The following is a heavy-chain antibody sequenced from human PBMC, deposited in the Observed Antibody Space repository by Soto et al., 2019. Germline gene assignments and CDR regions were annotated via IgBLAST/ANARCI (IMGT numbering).Heavy chain of an antibody. CDR2: MNPNSGNT. V-gene: IGHV1-8*01. CDR1: GYTFTSYD. Sequence: ASVKVSCKASGYTFTSYDINWVRQATGQGLEWMGWMNPNSGNTGYAQKFQGRVTMTRNTSISTAYMELSSLRSEDTAVYYCARGRVEAAGDGDYFDYWGQGTLVTVSS. CDR3: ARGRVEAAGDGDYFDY. J-gene: IGHJ4*02. D-gene: IGHD6-13*01.